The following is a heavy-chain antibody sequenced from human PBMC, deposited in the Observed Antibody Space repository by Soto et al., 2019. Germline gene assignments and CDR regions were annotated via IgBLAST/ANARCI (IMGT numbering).Heavy chain of an antibody. CDR2: ISGSGGST. CDR1: GFTFSNYA. Sequence: GGLLRLSCAASGFTFSNYAMHWVRQAPGKGLEWVSAISGSGGSTYYADSVKGRFTISRDNSKNTLYLQMNSLRAEDTAVYYCAKTGVEPGFWSGYFQVYYFDYWGQGTLVTVSS. V-gene: IGHV3-23*01. J-gene: IGHJ4*02. D-gene: IGHD3-3*01. CDR3: AKTGVEPGFWSGYFQVYYFDY.